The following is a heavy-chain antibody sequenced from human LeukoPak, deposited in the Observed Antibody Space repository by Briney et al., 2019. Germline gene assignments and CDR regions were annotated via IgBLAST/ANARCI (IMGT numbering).Heavy chain of an antibody. Sequence: GGSLRLSCAASGFTFSDAWMTWVRQAPGKGLEWVGRIKSKTDGETTDYAAPVKGGFTISRDDSKNTLFLQMSSLKTEDTAVYYCGGDGRWFDPWGQGTLVTVSS. CDR3: GGDGRWFDP. J-gene: IGHJ5*02. V-gene: IGHV3-15*01. D-gene: IGHD2-21*02. CDR1: GFTFSDAW. CDR2: IKSKTDGETT.